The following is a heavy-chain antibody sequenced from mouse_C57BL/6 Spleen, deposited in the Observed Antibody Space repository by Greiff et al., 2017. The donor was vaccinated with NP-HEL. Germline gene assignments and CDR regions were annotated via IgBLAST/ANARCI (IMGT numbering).Heavy chain of an antibody. Sequence: EVKLQESGGGLVQPGGSMKLSCVASGFTFSNYWMNWVRQSPEKGLEWVAQIRLKSDNYATHYAESVKGRFTISRDDSKSSVYLQMNNLRAEDTGIYYCTEIIYAMDYWGQGTSVTVSS. J-gene: IGHJ4*01. CDR1: GFTFSNYW. V-gene: IGHV6-3*01. D-gene: IGHD2-4*01. CDR2: IRLKSDNYAT. CDR3: TEIIYAMDY.